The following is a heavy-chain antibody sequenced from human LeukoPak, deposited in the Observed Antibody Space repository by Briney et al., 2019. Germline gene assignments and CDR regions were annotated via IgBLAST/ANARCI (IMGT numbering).Heavy chain of an antibody. CDR3: ASGKLLRGYYYYYMDV. J-gene: IGHJ6*03. CDR2: INSDGSST. CDR1: GFTFSSYW. D-gene: IGHD2-15*01. V-gene: IGHV3-74*01. Sequence: GGSLRLSCAASGFTFSSYWMHWVRQAPGKGLVWVSRINSDGSSTSYADSVKGRFTISRDNAKNTLYLQMNSLRAEDTAVYYCASGKLLRGYYYYYMDVWGKGTTVTVSS.